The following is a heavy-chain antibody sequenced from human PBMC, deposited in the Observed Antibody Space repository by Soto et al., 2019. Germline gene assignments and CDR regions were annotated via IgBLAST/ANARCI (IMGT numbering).Heavy chain of an antibody. CDR3: AKVTQYYYDSSGYSY. CDR2: ISYDGSNK. J-gene: IGHJ4*02. D-gene: IGHD3-22*01. Sequence: QVQLVESGGGVVQPGRSLRLSCAASGFTFSSYGMHWVRQAPGKGLEWVAVISYDGSNKYYADSVKGRFTISRDNSKNTQYQQMNSLRAEDTAVYYCAKVTQYYYDSSGYSYWGQGTLVTVSS. V-gene: IGHV3-30*18. CDR1: GFTFSSYG.